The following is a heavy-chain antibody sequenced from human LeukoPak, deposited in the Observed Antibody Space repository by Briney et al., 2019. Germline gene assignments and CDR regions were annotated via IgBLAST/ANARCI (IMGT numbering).Heavy chain of an antibody. CDR1: GFTFDDYA. CDR3: AREGPNWFDP. Sequence: GGSQRLSCAASGFTFDDYAMHWVRQAPGKGLEWVAFIRYDGSNKYYADSVRGRFTISRDNSKNTLYLQMNSLRAEDTAVYYCAREGPNWFDPWGQGTLVTVS. V-gene: IGHV3-30*02. J-gene: IGHJ5*02. CDR2: IRYDGSNK.